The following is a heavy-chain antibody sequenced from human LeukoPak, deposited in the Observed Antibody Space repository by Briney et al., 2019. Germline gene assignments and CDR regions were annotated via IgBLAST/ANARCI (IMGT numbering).Heavy chain of an antibody. CDR1: GGSFSGYY. J-gene: IGHJ4*02. CDR3: ARQGYSYGLYFGY. CDR2: INHSGST. V-gene: IGHV4-34*01. D-gene: IGHD5-18*01. Sequence: PSETLSLTCAVYGGSFSGYYWSWIRQPPGKGLEWIGEINHSGSTNYNPSLKSRVTISVDTSKNQFSLKLSSVTAADTAVYYCARQGYSYGLYFGYWGQGTLVTVSS.